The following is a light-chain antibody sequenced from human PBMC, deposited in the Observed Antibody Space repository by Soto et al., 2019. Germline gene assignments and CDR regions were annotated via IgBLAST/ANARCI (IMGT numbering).Light chain of an antibody. CDR2: GAS. CDR3: QQYNNWLIT. Sequence: EIVMTQSPATLSVSPGESATLSCRASQSVSGNLAWYQQKPGQAPRLLIYGASTRATGIPARFSGSGSGTEFTLTISSLPSEDFAVYYCQQYNNWLITFGQGTRLEIK. V-gene: IGKV3-15*01. J-gene: IGKJ5*01. CDR1: QSVSGN.